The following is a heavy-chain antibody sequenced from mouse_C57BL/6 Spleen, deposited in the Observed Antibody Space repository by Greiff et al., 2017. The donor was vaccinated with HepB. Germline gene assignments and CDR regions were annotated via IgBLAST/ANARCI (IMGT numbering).Heavy chain of an antibody. CDR1: GFTFSDYG. CDR3: ARDYGEDYFDY. CDR2: ISSGSSTI. V-gene: IGHV5-17*01. D-gene: IGHD2-4*01. J-gene: IGHJ2*01. Sequence: EVNVVESGGGLVKPGGSLKLSCAASGFTFSDYGMHWVRQAPEKGLEWVAYISSGSSTIYYADTVKGRFTISRDNAKNTLFQQMTSLRSEDTAMYYCARDYGEDYFDYWGQGTTLTVSS.